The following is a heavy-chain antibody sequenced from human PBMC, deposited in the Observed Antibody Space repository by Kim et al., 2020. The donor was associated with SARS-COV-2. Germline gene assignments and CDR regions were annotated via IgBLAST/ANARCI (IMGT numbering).Heavy chain of an antibody. CDR1: GFTFSSYW. Sequence: GGSLRLSCAASGFTFSSYWMSWVRQAPGKGLEWVANIKQDGSEKYYVDSVKGRFTISRDNAKNSLYLQMNSLRAEDTAVYYCARELRYCSGGSCYSNYYYYGMDVWGQGTTVTVSS. J-gene: IGHJ6*02. V-gene: IGHV3-7*01. CDR2: IKQDGSEK. CDR3: ARELRYCSGGSCYSNYYYYGMDV. D-gene: IGHD2-15*01.